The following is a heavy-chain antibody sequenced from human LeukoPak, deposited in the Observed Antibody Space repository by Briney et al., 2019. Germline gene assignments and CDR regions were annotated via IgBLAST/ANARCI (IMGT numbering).Heavy chain of an antibody. CDR1: GGSFSGYY. CDR2: ITHNGYT. J-gene: IGHJ5*02. Sequence: PSETLSLTCAVYGGSFSGYYWGWVRQRPGKGLQWIGEITHNGYTNYNPALKSRVTISIDTSKNEFSLKVSSVTAADMAIYYCAASGGPINWFDPWGQGTLVTVSS. D-gene: IGHD3-10*01. V-gene: IGHV4-34*01. CDR3: AASGGPINWFDP.